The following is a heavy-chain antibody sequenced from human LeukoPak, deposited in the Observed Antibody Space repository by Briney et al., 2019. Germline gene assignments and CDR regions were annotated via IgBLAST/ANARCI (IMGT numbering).Heavy chain of an antibody. CDR3: VRSLPGTLLRGYGMDV. CDR1: GSTFTSYW. Sequence: GASLKISCQTSGSTFTSYWIGWVRPPPGKGLECMGVIFPRDSDVRYSPSFQGQVTISADKSTNTAYLHWGSLKASDSAMYYCVRSLPGTLLRGYGMDVWGPGATVTVS. V-gene: IGHV5-51*01. D-gene: IGHD3-10*01. CDR2: IFPRDSDV. J-gene: IGHJ6*02.